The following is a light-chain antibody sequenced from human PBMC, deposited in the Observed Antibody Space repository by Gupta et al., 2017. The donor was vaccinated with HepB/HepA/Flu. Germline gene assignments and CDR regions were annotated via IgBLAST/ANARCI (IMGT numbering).Light chain of an antibody. V-gene: IGKV3-11*01. CDR3: QQPSYAPPRT. CDR1: QSVSSY. J-gene: IGKJ4*02. CDR2: DAS. Sequence: EIVLTQSPATLSLSPGERATRSCRASQSVSSYLAWYQQKPGQAPRLLIYDASNRDTGIPARFSGSGSGKDLTLTISSRVPEAFAGYYCQQPSYAPPRTFGEGTKVEI.